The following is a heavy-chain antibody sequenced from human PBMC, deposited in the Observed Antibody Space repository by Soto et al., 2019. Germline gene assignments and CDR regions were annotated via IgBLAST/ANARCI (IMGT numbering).Heavy chain of an antibody. CDR3: ARKLMGTMEDYFDY. J-gene: IGHJ4*02. V-gene: IGHV4-59*08. CDR2: IYYSGST. D-gene: IGHD1-1*01. Sequence: SETLSLTCTVSGGSISSYYWSWIRQPPGKGLEWIGYIYYSGSTNYNPSLKSRVTISVDTSKNQFSLKLSSVTAADTAVYYCARKLMGTMEDYFDYWGQGTRVTVAS. CDR1: GGSISSYY.